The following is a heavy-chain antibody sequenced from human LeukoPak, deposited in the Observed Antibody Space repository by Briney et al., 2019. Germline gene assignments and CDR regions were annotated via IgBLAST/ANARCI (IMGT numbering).Heavy chain of an antibody. V-gene: IGHV3-23*01. J-gene: IGHJ6*02. CDR1: GFPFSSYA. CDR2: ISGSGGST. D-gene: IGHD2-15*01. Sequence: GGSLSLSCAASGFPFSSYAMSWVRQAPGKGLEWVSAISGSGGSTYYADSVKGRFTISRDNSKNTLYLQMNSLRAEDTAVYYCARVGCTGGSCLAYNYYAMDVWGQGTTVTVSS. CDR3: ARVGCTGGSCLAYNYYAMDV.